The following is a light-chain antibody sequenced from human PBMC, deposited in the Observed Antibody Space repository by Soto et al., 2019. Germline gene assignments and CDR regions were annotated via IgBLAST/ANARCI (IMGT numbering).Light chain of an antibody. CDR3: SSYTSSSTRV. CDR2: EVS. V-gene: IGLV2-14*02. Sequence: QSALTQPASVSGSPGQSITISCTGTSSDVGSYNLVSWYQQHPGKAPKLMIYEVSNRPSGVSNRFSGSKSGNTASLTISGLQAEDEAEYYCSSYTSSSTRVFGGGTKLTVL. CDR1: SSDVGSYNL. J-gene: IGLJ2*01.